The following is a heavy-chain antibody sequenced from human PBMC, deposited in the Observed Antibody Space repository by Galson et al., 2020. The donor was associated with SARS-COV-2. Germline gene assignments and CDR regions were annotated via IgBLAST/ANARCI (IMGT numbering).Heavy chain of an antibody. CDR3: ARVGTRSGWKYYFDY. D-gene: IGHD6-19*01. CDR1: GFTFSSCW. Sequence: TGGSLRLSCAASGFTFSSCWMHWVRQAPGKGLVWVSRINSDGSSTSYADSVKGRFTISRDNAKNTLYLQMNSLRAEDTAVYYCARVGTRSGWKYYFDYWGLGTLVTVSS. CDR2: INSDGSST. J-gene: IGHJ4*02. V-gene: IGHV3-74*01.